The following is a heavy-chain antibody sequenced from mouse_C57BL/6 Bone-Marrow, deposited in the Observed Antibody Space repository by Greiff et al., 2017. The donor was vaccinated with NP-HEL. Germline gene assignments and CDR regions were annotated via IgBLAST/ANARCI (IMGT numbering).Heavy chain of an antibody. V-gene: IGHV14-3*01. CDR3: ARIYYYGSSYVNYAMDY. CDR2: IDPANGNT. Sequence: VQLQQSVAELVRPGASVKLSCTASGFNIKKTYMHWVKQRPEQGLEWIGRIDPANGNTKYAPKFQGKATITADTSSNTAYLQLSSLTSEDTAIYYCARIYYYGSSYVNYAMDYWGQGTSVTVSS. J-gene: IGHJ4*01. CDR1: GFNIKKTY. D-gene: IGHD1-1*01.